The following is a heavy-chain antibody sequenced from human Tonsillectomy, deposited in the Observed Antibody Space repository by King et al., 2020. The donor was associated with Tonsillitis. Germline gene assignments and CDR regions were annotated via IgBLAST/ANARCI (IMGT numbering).Heavy chain of an antibody. D-gene: IGHD1-26*01. CDR3: ARYVSGSFDY. CDR2: IDNSGSI. V-gene: IGHV4-39*01. Sequence: QLQESGPGVVKPSETLSLTCTVSGGSISSNDHYWAWIRQPPGKGLEWIGNIDNSGSIFYNPSLKSRITISGGTSEKRFSLKLSSVTAADTAVYFCARYVSGSFDYWGQGVLVTVSS. CDR1: GGSISSNDHY. J-gene: IGHJ4*02.